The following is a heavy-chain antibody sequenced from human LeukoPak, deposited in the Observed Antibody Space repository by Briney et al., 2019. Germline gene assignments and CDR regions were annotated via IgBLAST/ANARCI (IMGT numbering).Heavy chain of an antibody. Sequence: SVKVSCKASGGTFSSYAISWVRQAPGRGLEWMGGIIPIFGTANYAQKFQGRVTITADESTSTAYMELSSLRSEDTAVYYCARVTKMVYATSSAFDIWGQGTMVTVSS. D-gene: IGHD2-8*01. V-gene: IGHV1-69*01. CDR1: GGTFSSYA. CDR3: ARVTKMVYATSSAFDI. CDR2: IIPIFGTA. J-gene: IGHJ3*02.